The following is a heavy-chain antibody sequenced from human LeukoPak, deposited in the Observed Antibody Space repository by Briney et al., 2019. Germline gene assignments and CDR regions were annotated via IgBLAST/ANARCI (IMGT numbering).Heavy chain of an antibody. CDR3: AKDQLVGGTGGWLDP. D-gene: IGHD1-26*01. J-gene: IGHJ5*02. Sequence: PGGSLRLSCTTSEFSFRTYAMTWVRQAPGKGLEWVSTISVDDQGSTYYTDSVKGRFTISRDNSKNTLYLQMNSLRPEDTAVYYCAKDQLVGGTGGWLDPWGRGTLVTVSS. CDR1: EFSFRTYA. V-gene: IGHV3-23*01. CDR2: ISVDDQGST.